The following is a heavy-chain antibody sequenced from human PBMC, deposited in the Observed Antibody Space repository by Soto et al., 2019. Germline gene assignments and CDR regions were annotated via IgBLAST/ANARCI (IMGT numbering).Heavy chain of an antibody. D-gene: IGHD4-17*01. CDR3: ARGGRTTDLDFDY. CDR2: IYYSGST. Sequence: SETLSLTCTVSGGSISSYYWSWIRQPPGKGLEWIGYIYYSGSTNYNPSLKSRVTISVDTSKNQFSLKLSSVTAADTAVYYCARGGRTTDLDFDYWGQGTLVTVSS. CDR1: GGSISSYY. J-gene: IGHJ4*02. V-gene: IGHV4-59*01.